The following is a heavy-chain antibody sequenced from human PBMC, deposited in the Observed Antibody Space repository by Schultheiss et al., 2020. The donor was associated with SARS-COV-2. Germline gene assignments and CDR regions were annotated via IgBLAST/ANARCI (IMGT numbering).Heavy chain of an antibody. J-gene: IGHJ4*02. D-gene: IGHD3-22*01. CDR2: ISSSSSYI. V-gene: IGHV3-21*01. CDR1: GFTFSSYA. CDR3: ARAGLYDSSGYYYSCADY. Sequence: GGSLRLSCAASGFTFSSYATHWVRQAPGKGLEWVSSISSSSSYIYYADSVKGRFTISRDNSKNTLYLQMNSLRAEDTAVYYCARAGLYDSSGYYYSCADYWGQGTLVTVSS.